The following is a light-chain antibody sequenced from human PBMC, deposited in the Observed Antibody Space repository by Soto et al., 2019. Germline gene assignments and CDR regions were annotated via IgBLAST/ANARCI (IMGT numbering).Light chain of an antibody. CDR3: QQYYSTPYT. V-gene: IGKV4-1*01. J-gene: IGKJ2*01. CDR1: QSVLYSSSNKNY. Sequence: DIVMTQSPDSLAVSLGERATINCKSSQSVLYSSSNKNYLAWYQHKPGQPPKVLIYWASTRESGVPDRFSGSGSGTDFTLTISSLQTEDVAVYYCQQYYSTPYTFGQGTKLEI. CDR2: WAS.